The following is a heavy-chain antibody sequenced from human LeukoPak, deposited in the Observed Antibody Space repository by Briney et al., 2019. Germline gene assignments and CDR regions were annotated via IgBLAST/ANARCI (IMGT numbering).Heavy chain of an antibody. J-gene: IGHJ6*02. D-gene: IGHD3-10*01. CDR3: AREDYGSGSYKFYGMDV. CDR2: IDNSGGVT. Sequence: GGSLRLSCTASGFIFSSYAMTWVRQAPGRGLEWVSGIDNSGGVTYYADSVRGRFTISRDNSKNTLYLQMNDLRAEDTAVYYCAREDYGSGSYKFYGMDVWGQGTTVTVSS. V-gene: IGHV3-23*01. CDR1: GFIFSSYA.